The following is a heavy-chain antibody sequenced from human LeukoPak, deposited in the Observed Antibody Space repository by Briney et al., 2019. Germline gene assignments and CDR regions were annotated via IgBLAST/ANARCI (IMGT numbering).Heavy chain of an antibody. CDR2: IIPIFGTA. Sequence: ASVTVTCKASGGTFSSYPISWLRQAPGQGLDWMGGIIPIFGTANYAQKFQGRVTITADESTSKDYMELSSLRSEDTAVYYCARVIPTYYYDSSGYYSAFDIWGQGTMVTVSS. V-gene: IGHV1-69*13. CDR3: ARVIPTYYYDSSGYYSAFDI. CDR1: GGTFSSYP. D-gene: IGHD3-22*01. J-gene: IGHJ3*02.